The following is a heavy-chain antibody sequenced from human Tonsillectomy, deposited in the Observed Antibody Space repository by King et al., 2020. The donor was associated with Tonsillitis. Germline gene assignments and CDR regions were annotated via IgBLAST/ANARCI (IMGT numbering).Heavy chain of an antibody. D-gene: IGHD3-16*01. CDR1: GFTFSSYW. J-gene: IGHJ3*02. Sequence: VQLVESGGGLVQPGGSLRLSCAASGFTFSSYWMHWVRQAPGKGLVWVSRIKNEGSSTSYADSVKGRFTISRDSAKNTLYLQMNSLRAEDTATYYCARGKGGAPDVFDNWGQGTMVTVSS. CDR3: ARGKGGAPDVFDN. V-gene: IGHV3-74*01. CDR2: IKNEGSST.